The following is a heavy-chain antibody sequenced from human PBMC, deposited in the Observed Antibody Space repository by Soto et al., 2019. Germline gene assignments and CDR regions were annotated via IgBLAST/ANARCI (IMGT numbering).Heavy chain of an antibody. CDR3: ARDEGEYDILPGSSKAHHFDY. V-gene: IGHV1-18*01. CDR2: IGAHNCNT. J-gene: IGHJ4*02. D-gene: IGHD3-9*01. CDR1: GYTFTHFY. Sequence: QVHLEQSGAEVKKPGDSVKVSCKASGYTFTHFYITWVRQAPGQGLEWMGGIGAHNCNTNFAQKFQGRVTVTTDTSTNTAHMELRSLTSDDTAVYYCARDEGEYDILPGSSKAHHFDYWGQGVLVTVSS.